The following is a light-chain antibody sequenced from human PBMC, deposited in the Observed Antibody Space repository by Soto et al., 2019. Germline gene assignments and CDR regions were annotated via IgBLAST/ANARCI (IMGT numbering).Light chain of an antibody. CDR3: SSYTSSGTLV. CDR1: SSDVGGYDY. Sequence: QCVLTQPSSVSGSPGQSITISCTGTSSDVGGYDYVSWYQQPPGKAPKLMIYDVSNWPSGVSNRFSGSKSGNTASLTISGLQAEDEADYYCSSYTSSGTLVFGTGTKVTVL. V-gene: IGLV2-14*01. J-gene: IGLJ1*01. CDR2: DVS.